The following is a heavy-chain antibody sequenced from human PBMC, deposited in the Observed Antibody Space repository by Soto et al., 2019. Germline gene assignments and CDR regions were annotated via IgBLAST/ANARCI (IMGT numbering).Heavy chain of an antibody. V-gene: IGHV3-48*02. CDR3: VRDRDLGGDMAHGDF. Sequence: PGGSLRLSCEASGFSMSGYSMCWVRQSAGKGLEWLAYITVVTGNTRYADSVKGRFTISADRGRNSVFLQLNSLRDEDTAVYYCVRDRDLGGDMAHGDFWGQGTLVTSPQ. J-gene: IGHJ4*01. CDR1: GFSMSGYS. CDR2: ITVVTGNT. D-gene: IGHD2-21*01.